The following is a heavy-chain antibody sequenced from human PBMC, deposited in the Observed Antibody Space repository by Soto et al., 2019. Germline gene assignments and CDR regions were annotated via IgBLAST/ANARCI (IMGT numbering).Heavy chain of an antibody. CDR3: ARDLYKSGWTGTFDI. CDR2: VWYDGSNE. Sequence: QVQLVESGGGVVQSGGNLKLSCAASGFAFDAYNIHWVRQAPGKGLEWEAFVWYDGSNEYYSNAVKGRFTVSRDNSKNSLYLELNSLRAEDTAVYYCARDLYKSGWTGTFDIGGEGTRVTVSS. D-gene: IGHD6-19*01. J-gene: IGHJ3*02. CDR1: GFAFDAYN. V-gene: IGHV3-33*01.